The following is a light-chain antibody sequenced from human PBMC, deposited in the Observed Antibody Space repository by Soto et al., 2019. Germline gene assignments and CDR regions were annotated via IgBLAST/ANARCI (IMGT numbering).Light chain of an antibody. CDR2: AAS. J-gene: IGKJ2*01. Sequence: DIQMTQSPSSLSASVGDRVTITCQSSQSIISYLNWYQQKAGKAPQLLIYAASSLQSGVPARFSGSGSGTNFILSISSPQPEDSAIYYCQQSYSSPQTFGQGTKLEI. V-gene: IGKV1-39*01. CDR1: QSIISY. CDR3: QQSYSSPQT.